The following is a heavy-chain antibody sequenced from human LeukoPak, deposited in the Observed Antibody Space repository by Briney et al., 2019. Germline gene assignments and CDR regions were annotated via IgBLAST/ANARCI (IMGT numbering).Heavy chain of an antibody. CDR2: INPNSGGT. J-gene: IGHJ3*01. Sequence: ASVKVSCKASGYTFTGYYMHWVRQAPGQGLEWMGWINPNSGGTNYAQNFQGRVTMTRDTSISTAYMELSSLGSDDTAVYYCARGRGSLRDTLDFWGKGTMVTVSS. V-gene: IGHV1-2*02. CDR3: ARGRGSLRDTLDF. CDR1: GYTFTGYY. D-gene: IGHD1-26*01.